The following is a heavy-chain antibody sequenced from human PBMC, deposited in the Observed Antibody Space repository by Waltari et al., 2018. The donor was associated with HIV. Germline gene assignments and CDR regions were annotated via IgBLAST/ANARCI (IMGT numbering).Heavy chain of an antibody. CDR2: IYTYGGTA. CDR1: GFTFSNYW. Sequence: EVQLVESGGGLVQPGGSLRLSCAASGFTFSNYWMHWVRQAPGKGLVWVLRIYTYGGTASYADSVKGRFTISRDNAKNTLYLQRNSLRAEDTAVYYCARRHSSVGILGSWGQGTLVTVSS. V-gene: IGHV3-74*01. CDR3: ARRHSSVGILGS. J-gene: IGHJ4*02. D-gene: IGHD6-19*01.